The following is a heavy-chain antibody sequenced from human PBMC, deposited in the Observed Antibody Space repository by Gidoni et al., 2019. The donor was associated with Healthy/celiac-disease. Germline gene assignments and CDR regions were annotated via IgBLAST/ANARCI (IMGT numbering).Heavy chain of an antibody. D-gene: IGHD3-22*01. CDR2: INSDGSST. V-gene: IGHV3-74*01. Sequence: EVQLVESGGGLVQPGGSLRLSCAASGFTFSSYWMHWVRQVPGKGLVWVSRINSDGSSTSYADSVKGRFTISRDNAKNTLYLQMNSLRAEDTAVYYCARDRGYYDSSGYPYYYGMDVWGQGTTVTVSS. CDR1: GFTFSSYW. J-gene: IGHJ6*02. CDR3: ARDRGYYDSSGYPYYYGMDV.